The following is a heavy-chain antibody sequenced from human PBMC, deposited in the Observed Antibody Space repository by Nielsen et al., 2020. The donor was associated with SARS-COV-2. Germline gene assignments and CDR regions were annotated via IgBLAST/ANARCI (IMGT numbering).Heavy chain of an antibody. V-gene: IGHV3-21*01. J-gene: IGHJ3*02. CDR3: ARDREYYDFWSGYYFPDAFEI. D-gene: IGHD3-3*01. CDR2: ISSSSSYI. Sequence: GESLKISCAASGFTFSSYSMNWVRQAPGKGLEWVSSISSSSSYIYYADSVKGRFTISRDNAKNSLYLQMNSLRAEDTAVYYCARDREYYDFWSGYYFPDAFEIWGQGTMVTVSS. CDR1: GFTFSSYS.